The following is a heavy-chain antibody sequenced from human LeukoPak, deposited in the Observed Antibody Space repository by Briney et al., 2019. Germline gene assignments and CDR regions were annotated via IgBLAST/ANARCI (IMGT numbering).Heavy chain of an antibody. CDR1: GFTFSSYE. CDR3: AKQGRGLAAAYLDF. J-gene: IGHJ4*02. CDR2: ISNSGSTK. V-gene: IGHV3-48*03. Sequence: GGSLRLSCAASGFTFSSYEMNWIRQAPGKGLEWISYISNSGSTKYYADSVKGRFTISRDNSKNTLYLQMNSLRAEDTAVYYCAKQGRGLAAAYLDFWGQGTLVTVSS. D-gene: IGHD6-13*01.